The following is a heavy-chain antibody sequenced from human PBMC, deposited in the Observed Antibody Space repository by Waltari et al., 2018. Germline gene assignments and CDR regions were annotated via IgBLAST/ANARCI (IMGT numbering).Heavy chain of an antibody. D-gene: IGHD3-22*01. CDR1: GYSISSGYY. J-gene: IGHJ5*02. Sequence: QVQLQESGPGLVKPSETLSLTCTVSGYSISSGYYWGWIRQPPGKGLEWIGTIYHSGGTKYNPSLKRRVTISVDTSKNQFSLKLTSVTAADAAVYYCARLDRFSDYNWFDPWGHGTLVTVSS. CDR3: ARLDRFSDYNWFDP. V-gene: IGHV4-38-2*02. CDR2: IYHSGGT.